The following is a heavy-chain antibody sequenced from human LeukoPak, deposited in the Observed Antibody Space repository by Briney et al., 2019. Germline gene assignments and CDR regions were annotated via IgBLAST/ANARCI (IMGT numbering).Heavy chain of an antibody. J-gene: IGHJ3*02. CDR3: ARDRVYYVWGSYRATRAFDI. D-gene: IGHD3-16*02. Sequence: GGSLRLSCAASGFTFSSYAMSWVRQTPGKGLEWVSGIDPSGGGTYYADSAKGRFTISRDNSKNTLYLQMNSLRAEDTAVYYCARDRVYYVWGSYRATRAFDIWGQGTMVTVSS. CDR2: IDPSGGGT. V-gene: IGHV3-23*01. CDR1: GFTFSSYA.